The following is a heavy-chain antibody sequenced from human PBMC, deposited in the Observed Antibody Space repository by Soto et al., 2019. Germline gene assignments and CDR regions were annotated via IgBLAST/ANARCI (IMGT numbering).Heavy chain of an antibody. V-gene: IGHV3-74*01. Sequence: GGSLRLSCAASGFTFSNGWMHWGRQPPGKGLVWVALISSDGITISYADSVKGRFTISRDNAKNTLYLQMNSLRAEDTAMYYCVRARGYYGMDVWGQGTAVTVSS. CDR3: VRARGYYGMDV. CDR1: GFTFSNGW. J-gene: IGHJ6*02. CDR2: ISSDGITI.